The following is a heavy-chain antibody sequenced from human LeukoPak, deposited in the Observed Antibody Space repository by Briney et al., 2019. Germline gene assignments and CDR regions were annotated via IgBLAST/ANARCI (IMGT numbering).Heavy chain of an antibody. CDR2: IKQDGSEK. D-gene: IGHD1-26*01. J-gene: IGHJ4*02. Sequence: PGGSLRLSRAASGFTFSSYWMSWVRQAPGKGLEWVANIKQDGSEKYYVDSVKGRFTISRDNAKNSLYLQMNSLRAEDTAVYYCARDRGSSVPDYWGQGTLVTVSS. V-gene: IGHV3-7*01. CDR1: GFTFSSYW. CDR3: ARDRGSSVPDY.